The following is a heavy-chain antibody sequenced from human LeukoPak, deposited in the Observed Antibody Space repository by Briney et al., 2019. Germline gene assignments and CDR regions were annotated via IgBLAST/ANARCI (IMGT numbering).Heavy chain of an antibody. CDR2: IYHSGST. V-gene: IGHV4-4*02. CDR1: GGSISSTNW. Sequence: SGTLSLTCAVSGGSISSTNWWSWVRQPPGKGLEWIGEIYHSGSTNYNPSLKSRVTISVDKSKNQFSLKLSSVTAADTAVYYCARQRYYSYDSSGPADYWGQGTLVTVSS. D-gene: IGHD3-22*01. CDR3: ARQRYYSYDSSGPADY. J-gene: IGHJ4*02.